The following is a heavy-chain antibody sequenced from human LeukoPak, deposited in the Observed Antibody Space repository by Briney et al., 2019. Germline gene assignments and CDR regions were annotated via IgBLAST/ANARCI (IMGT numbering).Heavy chain of an antibody. CDR3: AGRRVLDASFDY. CDR2: IYSGDNT. D-gene: IGHD3-16*01. J-gene: IGHJ4*02. Sequence: PGGSLRLSCAASGLTVSNNYMSWVRRAPGKGLEWVSVIYSGDNTYYVESVKGRFTISRDNSKNTLFLQMNRLRAEDTAVYYCAGRRVLDASFDYWGQGTLVTVSS. CDR1: GLTVSNNY. V-gene: IGHV3-66*02.